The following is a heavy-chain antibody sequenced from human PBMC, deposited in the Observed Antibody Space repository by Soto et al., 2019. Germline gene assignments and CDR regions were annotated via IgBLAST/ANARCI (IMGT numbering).Heavy chain of an antibody. Sequence: EVQLAESGGGLVQPGGSLRLSCAASGLTVSSNYMSWVRQAPGKGLEWVSIIYSGGSTYYADSVKGRFTISRDNAKNTLYLQMNSMRAEDTAVYYCASSTSRRGTGYWGQGTLVTVYS. V-gene: IGHV3-66*01. CDR1: GLTVSSNY. J-gene: IGHJ4*02. CDR2: IYSGGST. D-gene: IGHD2-2*01. CDR3: ASSTSRRGTGY.